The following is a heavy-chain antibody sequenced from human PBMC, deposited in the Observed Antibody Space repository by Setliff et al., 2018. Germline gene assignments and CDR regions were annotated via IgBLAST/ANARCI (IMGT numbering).Heavy chain of an antibody. CDR2: ISPYNGDT. V-gene: IGHV1-18*01. D-gene: IGHD2-21*02. J-gene: IGHJ3*01. Sequence: ASVKVSCKASGYIFNTFGISWVRRAPGQGLEWIGWISPYNGDTKYAQKLQDRVTMTIDTSTSTAYVEVRSLRSDDTAVYYCARDWFCSGGDCSDVFDFWGQGTMVTVSS. CDR3: ARDWFCSGGDCSDVFDF. CDR1: GYIFNTFG.